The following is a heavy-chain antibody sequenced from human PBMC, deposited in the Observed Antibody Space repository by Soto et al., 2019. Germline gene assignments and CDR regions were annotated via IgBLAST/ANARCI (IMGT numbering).Heavy chain of an antibody. J-gene: IGHJ4*02. CDR2: ISTSSSYI. V-gene: IGHV3-21*01. Sequence: EVQLVESGGGLVKPGGSLRLSCVASGFTFSSYSMHWVRQAPGKGLEWVSSISTSSSYIYYPDSVKVRFNISRDNAKSSLYLQMNSLRGEDTAVYYCARDGGIAADGTIFWGQGTLVTVSS. CDR1: GFTFSSYS. CDR3: ARDGGIAADGTIF. D-gene: IGHD6-13*01.